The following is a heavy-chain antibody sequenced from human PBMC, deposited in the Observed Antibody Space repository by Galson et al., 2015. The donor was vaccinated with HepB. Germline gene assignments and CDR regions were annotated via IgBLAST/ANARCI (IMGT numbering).Heavy chain of an antibody. D-gene: IGHD4-17*01. CDR3: ARALSLRDSAPNSY. Sequence: SVKVSCKASGYTFTSYGISWVRQAPGQGLEWMGWISAYNGNTNYAQKLQGRVTMTTDTSTSTAYMELRSLRSDDTAVYYCARALSLRDSAPNSYWGQGTLVTVSS. CDR1: GYTFTSYG. V-gene: IGHV1-18*01. CDR2: ISAYNGNT. J-gene: IGHJ4*02.